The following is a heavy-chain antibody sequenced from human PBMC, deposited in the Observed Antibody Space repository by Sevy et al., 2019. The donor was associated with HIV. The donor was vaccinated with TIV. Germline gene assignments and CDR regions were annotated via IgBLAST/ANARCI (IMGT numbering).Heavy chain of an antibody. Sequence: GGSLRLSCAASGFSFAWYWMSWVRQTPEKGLEWVANINQDGSEKYHLDSVKGRFTISRDNAKNSLYLQMNSLRAEDSSVYFCARVSSIYYDRGYFYAMDVWGQGTTVTVSS. CDR3: ARVSSIYYDRGYFYAMDV. J-gene: IGHJ6*02. CDR1: GFSFAWYW. D-gene: IGHD3-22*01. CDR2: INQDGSEK. V-gene: IGHV3-7*01.